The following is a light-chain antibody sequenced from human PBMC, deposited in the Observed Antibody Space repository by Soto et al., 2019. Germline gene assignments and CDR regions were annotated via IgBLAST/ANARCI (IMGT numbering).Light chain of an antibody. CDR3: ISYASINTYV. Sequence: QSVLTQPASVSGSPGQSITISCTGTSSDVGGYDYVSWYQQHPGKAPKLMIYEVTNRPSGVSNRFSGSKSGNTASLTISGLQAEDEAAYYCISYASINTYVFGTGTKVTVL. CDR1: SSDVGGYDY. J-gene: IGLJ1*01. V-gene: IGLV2-14*01. CDR2: EVT.